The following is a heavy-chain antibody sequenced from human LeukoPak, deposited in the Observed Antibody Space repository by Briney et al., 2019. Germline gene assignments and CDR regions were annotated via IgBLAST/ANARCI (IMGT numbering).Heavy chain of an antibody. CDR1: GFTFSSYE. CDR3: AELGITMIGGV. D-gene: IGHD3-10*02. CDR2: INSSGSTI. V-gene: IGHV3-48*03. Sequence: TGGSLRLSCAASGFTFSSYEMNWVRLATGKGLEWVSYINSSGSTIYYADSVKGRFTISRDNAKNSLYLQMNSLRAEDTAVYYCAELGITMIGGVWGKGTTVTISS. J-gene: IGHJ6*04.